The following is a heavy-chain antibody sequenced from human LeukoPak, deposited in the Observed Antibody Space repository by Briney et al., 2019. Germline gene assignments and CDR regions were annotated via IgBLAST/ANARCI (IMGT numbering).Heavy chain of an antibody. Sequence: PGGSLRLSCAASGFTFSSYSMNWVRQAPGKGLEWVSSISGSSSYIYYADSMKGRFTISRDNAKNSLYLQMNSLRAEDTAVYYCARDHYYDSSGYIPAGDAFDIWGQGTVVTVSS. CDR3: ARDHYYDSSGYIPAGDAFDI. CDR1: GFTFSSYS. CDR2: ISGSSSYI. D-gene: IGHD3-22*01. V-gene: IGHV3-21*01. J-gene: IGHJ3*02.